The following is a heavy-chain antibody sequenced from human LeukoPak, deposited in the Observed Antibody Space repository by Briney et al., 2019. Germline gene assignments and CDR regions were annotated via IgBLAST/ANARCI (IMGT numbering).Heavy chain of an antibody. CDR3: VREGNEVLTKNFDH. Sequence: ASVKVSCKASGFTFTGHYIHWVRQATGQGLEWIGYISPDSEFTSSPQKFQGRVTMTRDTSMSTAYMELSSLTSDDTAMYYCVREGNEVLTKNFDHWGQGALVTVSS. CDR2: ISPDSEFT. V-gene: IGHV1-2*02. CDR1: GFTFTGHY. J-gene: IGHJ4*02. D-gene: IGHD4-23*01.